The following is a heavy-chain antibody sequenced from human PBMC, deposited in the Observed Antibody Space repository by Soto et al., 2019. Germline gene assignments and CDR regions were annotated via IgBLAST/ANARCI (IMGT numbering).Heavy chain of an antibody. CDR3: VRDGAVAGNINFDL. CDR2: INAGDGNT. D-gene: IGHD6-19*01. J-gene: IGHJ4*02. CDR1: GYIFTNYG. V-gene: IGHV1-3*01. Sequence: ASVKVSCKASGYIFTNYGVHWVRQAPGQRLGWMGWINAGDGNTKYSRNFQARVTITRDTSASTAYMELSSLRSEDTAVYYCVRDGAVAGNINFDLWGQGTLVTVSS.